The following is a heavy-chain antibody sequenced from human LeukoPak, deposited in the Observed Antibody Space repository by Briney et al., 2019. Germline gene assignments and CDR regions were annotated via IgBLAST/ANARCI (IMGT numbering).Heavy chain of an antibody. D-gene: IGHD3-10*01. V-gene: IGHV1-2*02. CDR2: INPNSGGT. J-gene: IGHJ4*02. CDR1: GYTFTGYY. CDR3: TRGHHYFVSGSYYNF. Sequence: GASMKVSCKASGYTFTGYYIFWVRQAPGQGLEWMGWINPNSGGTNYAQKFQSRVTMTRDASISTAYMELSRLRSDDTAVFYCTRGHHYFVSGSYYNFWGQGTLVTVSS.